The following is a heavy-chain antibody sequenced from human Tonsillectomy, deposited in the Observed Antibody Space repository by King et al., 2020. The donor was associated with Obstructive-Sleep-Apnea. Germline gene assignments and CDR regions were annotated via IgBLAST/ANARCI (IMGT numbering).Heavy chain of an antibody. CDR2: ISVYNGNT. CDR3: ARDALIIVETAAFDY. J-gene: IGHJ4*02. V-gene: IGHV1-18*04. CDR1: GYTFTNYG. D-gene: IGHD2-21*02. Sequence: VQLVQSGAEVKKPGASVKVSCKASGYTFTNYGISWVRQVPGQGLEWMGWISVYNGNTNYAQRFQGRVTMTTDTSTNTAYMELRSLRSDDTAVYYCARDALIIVETAAFDYWGQGTLVTVSS.